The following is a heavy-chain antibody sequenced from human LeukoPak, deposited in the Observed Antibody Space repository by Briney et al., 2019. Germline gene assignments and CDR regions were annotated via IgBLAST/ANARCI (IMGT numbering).Heavy chain of an antibody. CDR1: GGSISSGDYY. J-gene: IGHJ4*02. CDR2: IYYSGST. Sequence: PQTLSLTCTVSGGSISSGDYYWSWIRQPPGKGLEWIGYIYYSGSTYYNPSLKSRVTISVDTSKNQFSLKLSSVTAADTAVYYCARGGGREWELPYNYWGQGTLVTVSS. V-gene: IGHV4-30-4*08. CDR3: ARGGGREWELPYNY. D-gene: IGHD1-26*01.